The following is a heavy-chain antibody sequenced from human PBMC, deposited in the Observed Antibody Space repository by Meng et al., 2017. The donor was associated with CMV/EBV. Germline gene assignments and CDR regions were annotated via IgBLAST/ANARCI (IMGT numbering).Heavy chain of an antibody. Sequence: GGSLRLSCAASGFTFSNAWMSWVRQAPGKGLEWVGRIKSKTDGGTTDYAAPVKGRFTISRDDSKNTLYLQMNSLKTEDTAVYCCTTDFILMVYDAVDWAWGQGTLVTVSS. CDR3: TTDFILMVYDAVDWA. D-gene: IGHD2-8*01. J-gene: IGHJ5*02. CDR2: IKSKTDGGTT. V-gene: IGHV3-15*01. CDR1: GFTFSNAW.